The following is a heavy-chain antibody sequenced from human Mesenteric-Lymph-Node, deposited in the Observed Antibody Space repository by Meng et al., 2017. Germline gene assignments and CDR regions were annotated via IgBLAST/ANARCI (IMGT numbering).Heavy chain of an antibody. CDR2: IKQDGSEK. J-gene: IGHJ4*02. V-gene: IGHV3-7*01. CDR1: GFTFSSYW. Sequence: GESLKISCAASGFTFSSYWMSWVRQAPGKGLEWVANIKQDGSEKYYVDSVKGRFTISRDNAKNSLYLQMNSLRAEDTAVYYCARDSVFGMVRGVAYWGQGTLVTVSS. CDR3: ARDSVFGMVRGVAY. D-gene: IGHD3-10*01.